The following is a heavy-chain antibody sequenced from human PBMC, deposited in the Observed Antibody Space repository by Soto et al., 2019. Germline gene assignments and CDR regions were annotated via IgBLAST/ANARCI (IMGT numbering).Heavy chain of an antibody. Sequence: QVPLVQSGAEVKKPGASVQVSCKASGYTFTIYGISWVRQAPGQGLEWMGWISGYNGNTDYAQNLQDRVTLTTDASTSSVYMELRSRRSDDTAVYYCARVDYYDSSGYYGYWGQGTLITVSS. CDR1: GYTFTIYG. V-gene: IGHV1-18*04. CDR2: ISGYNGNT. CDR3: ARVDYYDSSGYYGY. D-gene: IGHD3-22*01. J-gene: IGHJ4*02.